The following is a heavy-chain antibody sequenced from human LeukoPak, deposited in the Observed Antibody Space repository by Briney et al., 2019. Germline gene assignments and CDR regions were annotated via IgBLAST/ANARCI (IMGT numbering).Heavy chain of an antibody. Sequence: SETLSLTCAVSGGSVSSYYWSWIRQPAGKGLEWIGRVYTNGSTNYNPSLKSRVTMSVDTSKNQFSLKLSSVTAADTAMYYCARDSRGYYGSGSYLDYWGQGTLVTVSS. V-gene: IGHV4-4*07. CDR3: ARDSRGYYGSGSYLDY. D-gene: IGHD3-10*01. CDR1: GGSVSSYY. CDR2: VYTNGST. J-gene: IGHJ4*02.